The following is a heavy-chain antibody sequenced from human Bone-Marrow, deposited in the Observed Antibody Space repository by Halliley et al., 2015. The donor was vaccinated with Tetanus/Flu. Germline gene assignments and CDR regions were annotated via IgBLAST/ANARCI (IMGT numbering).Heavy chain of an antibody. Sequence: LEWLGRTYYRSNWYNDYAVSEKSRITVNPDTSKNQFSLQLDSVTPEDTAVYYCATGNYFFDYWGQGTLVTVSS. CDR3: ATGNYFFDY. J-gene: IGHJ4*02. CDR2: TYYRSNWYN. D-gene: IGHD1-7*01. V-gene: IGHV6-1*01.